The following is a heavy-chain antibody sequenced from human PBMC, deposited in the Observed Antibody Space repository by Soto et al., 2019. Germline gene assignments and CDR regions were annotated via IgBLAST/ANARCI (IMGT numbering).Heavy chain of an antibody. J-gene: IGHJ5*01. D-gene: IGHD2-2*01. CDR1: GFNFDDYD. CDR2: ISWNNGNI. Sequence: EVQLVESGGGLVQPGRSLRLSCAASGFNFDDYDLHWVRQVPGKGLEWVSGISWNNGNIGYVDSVEGRFRNSRDNAKNSLYLQMNSPGPEDTAFYYWSRGPGLLCSSTSCYPPVESWGQGTLVTVSS. V-gene: IGHV3-9*01. CDR3: SRGPGLLCSSTSCYPPVES.